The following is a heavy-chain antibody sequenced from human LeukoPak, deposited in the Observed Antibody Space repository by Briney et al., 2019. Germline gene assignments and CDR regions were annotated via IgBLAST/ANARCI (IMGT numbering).Heavy chain of an antibody. J-gene: IGHJ4*02. CDR1: GGSISSYY. V-gene: IGHV4-59*01. Sequence: SETLSLTCTVSGGSISSYYWSWIRQPPGKGLEWIGYIYYSGSTNYNPSLKSRVTISVDTSKNQFSLKLSSVTAADTAVYYCARSKRYSCGPRDLEYYFDYWGQGTLVTVSS. D-gene: IGHD5-18*01. CDR3: ARSKRYSCGPRDLEYYFDY. CDR2: IYYSGST.